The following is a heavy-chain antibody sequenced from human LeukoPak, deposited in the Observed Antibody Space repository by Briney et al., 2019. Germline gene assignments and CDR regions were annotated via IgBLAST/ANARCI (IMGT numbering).Heavy chain of an antibody. D-gene: IGHD6-6*01. Sequence: SVKVSCKASGGTFSSYAISWVRQAPGQGLEWMGGIIPIFGTANYAQKFQGRVTITADESTSTAYMELSSLRSEDTAVYYCARGGAARLHFQNWGQGTLVTVSS. CDR2: IIPIFGTA. CDR3: ARGGAARLHFQN. J-gene: IGHJ1*01. V-gene: IGHV1-69*01. CDR1: GGTFSSYA.